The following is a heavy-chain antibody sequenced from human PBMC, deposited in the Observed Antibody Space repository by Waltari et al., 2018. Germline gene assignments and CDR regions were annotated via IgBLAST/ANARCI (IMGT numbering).Heavy chain of an antibody. D-gene: IGHD5-12*01. CDR1: GFSLSNARMG. Sequence: QVTLKESGPVLVKPTETLTLTCTVSGFSLSNARMGVSWIRQPPGKALEWLAHIFSNDEKSYSTSLKGRLTISKDTSKSQVVLTMTNMDPVDTATYYCARIPIVATIRYYYYYMDVWGKGTTVTVSS. V-gene: IGHV2-26*01. CDR3: ARIPIVATIRYYYYYMDV. CDR2: IFSNDEK. J-gene: IGHJ6*03.